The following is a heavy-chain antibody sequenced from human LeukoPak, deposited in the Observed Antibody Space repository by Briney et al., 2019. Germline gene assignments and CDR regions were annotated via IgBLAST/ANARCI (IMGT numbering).Heavy chain of an antibody. V-gene: IGHV1-2*02. Sequence: GASVKVSCKASGYTFTGYYMHWVRQAPGQGLEWMGWINPNSGGTNYAQKFQGRVTITRDMSTSTAYMELSSLRSEDTAVYYCAAEELSFRFDYWGQGTLVTVSS. D-gene: IGHD3-16*02. CDR1: GYTFTGYY. CDR2: INPNSGGT. J-gene: IGHJ4*02. CDR3: AAEELSFRFDY.